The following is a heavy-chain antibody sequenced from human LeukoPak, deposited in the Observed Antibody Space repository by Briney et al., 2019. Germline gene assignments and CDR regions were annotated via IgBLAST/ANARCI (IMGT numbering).Heavy chain of an antibody. CDR3: AKDISGVLRYFDY. J-gene: IGHJ4*02. V-gene: IGHV3-9*01. CDR1: GNYW. CDR2: ISWNSGSI. Sequence: GGSLRLSCAASGNYWMHWVRQAPGKGLEWVSGISWNSGSIGYADSVKGRFTISRDNAKNSLYLQMNSLRAEDTALYYCAKDISGVLRYFDYWGQGTLVTVSS. D-gene: IGHD3-9*01.